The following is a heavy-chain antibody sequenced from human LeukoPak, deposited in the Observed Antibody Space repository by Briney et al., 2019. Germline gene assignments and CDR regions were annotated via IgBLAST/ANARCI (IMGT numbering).Heavy chain of an antibody. CDR3: AKDRPRNRITGYFDY. D-gene: IGHD1-14*01. CDR2: ISGSGGST. V-gene: IGHV3-23*01. Sequence: PGGSLRLSCAASGFTFSSYAMSWVRQAPGKGLEWVSAISGSGGSTYYADSVKGRFTISRDNSKNTLYLQMNSLRAEDTAVYYCAKDRPRNRITGYFDYWGREPWSPSPQ. J-gene: IGHJ4*02. CDR1: GFTFSSYA.